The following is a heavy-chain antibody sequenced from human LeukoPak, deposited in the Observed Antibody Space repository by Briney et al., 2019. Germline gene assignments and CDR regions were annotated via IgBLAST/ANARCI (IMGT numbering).Heavy chain of an antibody. V-gene: IGHV1-2*04. CDR2: FNPNTGDA. CDR1: GYTFTSYY. CDR3: ATGGPQTSGEKRGLDY. D-gene: IGHD6-25*01. Sequence: ASVKVSCKASGYTFTSYYMHWVRQAPGQGLEWMGWFNPNTGDAKYAEKFQGWITMTSDTSIRTAYMEIRSLKSDDTAIYYCATGGPQTSGEKRGLDYWGQGTLVTVSS. J-gene: IGHJ4*02.